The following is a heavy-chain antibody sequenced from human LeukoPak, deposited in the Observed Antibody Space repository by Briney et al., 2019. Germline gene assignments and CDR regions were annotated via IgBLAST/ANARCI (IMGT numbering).Heavy chain of an antibody. D-gene: IGHD1-20*01. CDR1: GFTFSSYA. V-gene: IGHV3-23*01. CDR2: ISGSGGST. Sequence: GGSLRLSCAASGFTFSSYAMSWVRQAPGKGLEWVLAISGSGGSTHYADSVEGRFTISRDNSENTLYLQMNSVSAEDTAVYYCALNGTTRGLFDYWGQGTLVTVSS. J-gene: IGHJ4*02. CDR3: ALNGTTRGLFDY.